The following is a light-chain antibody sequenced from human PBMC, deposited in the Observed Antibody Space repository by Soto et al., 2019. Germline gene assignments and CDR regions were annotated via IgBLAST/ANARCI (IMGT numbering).Light chain of an antibody. CDR2: GAS. Sequence: EIVLTQSPGTLSLSPGERATLSCRASQSVSSSYLAWYQQKPGQAPRLLIYGASSRATGIPDRFSGSGSGTDFTLTISSLQSEDFALYYCQEYFQWPPGMFGPGTTVDIK. V-gene: IGKV3-20*01. CDR1: QSVSSSY. CDR3: QEYFQWPPGM. J-gene: IGKJ1*01.